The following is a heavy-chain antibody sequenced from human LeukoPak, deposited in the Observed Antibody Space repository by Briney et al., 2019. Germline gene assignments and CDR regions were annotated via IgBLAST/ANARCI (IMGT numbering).Heavy chain of an antibody. CDR2: IGGGGGST. CDR3: AKDRHEHSRGSTLNWFDP. D-gene: IGHD3-22*01. Sequence: PGGSLRLSCAASGFIFGRDSMNWVRQAPGKGLEWVSAIGGGGGSTYYADSVKGRFTISRENSKSTLYLQMNSLRAEDTALYYCAKDRHEHSRGSTLNWFDPWGQGTLVTVSS. V-gene: IGHV3-23*01. J-gene: IGHJ5*02. CDR1: GFIFGRDS.